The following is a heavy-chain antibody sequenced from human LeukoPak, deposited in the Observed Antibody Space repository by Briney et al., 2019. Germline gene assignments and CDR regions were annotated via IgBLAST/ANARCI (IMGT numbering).Heavy chain of an antibody. CDR2: INHSGST. CDR3: AREGYCSGGTCLTWFDP. CDR1: GGSFSGYY. J-gene: IGHJ5*02. D-gene: IGHD2-15*01. Sequence: NPSEPLSLTCAVWGGSFSGYYWSWIRQPPGKGLEWIGEINHSGSTNYNPSLKSRVTMSVDTSKNQFSLKLSSVTAADTAVYYCAREGYCSGGTCLTWFDPWGQGTLVTVSS. V-gene: IGHV4-34*01.